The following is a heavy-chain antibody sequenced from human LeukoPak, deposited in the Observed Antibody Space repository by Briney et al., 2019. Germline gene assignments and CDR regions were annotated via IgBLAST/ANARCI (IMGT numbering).Heavy chain of an antibody. J-gene: IGHJ4*02. CDR1: GGSISSSNW. Sequence: SGTLSLTCAVSGGSISSSNWWSWVRQPPGKGLEWIGEIYHSGSTNYNPPLKSRVTISVDKSKNQFSLKLSSVTAADTAVYYCARLGSSYYDSSGYHGAVYWGQGTLVTVSS. V-gene: IGHV4-4*02. D-gene: IGHD3-22*01. CDR2: IYHSGST. CDR3: ARLGSSYYDSSGYHGAVY.